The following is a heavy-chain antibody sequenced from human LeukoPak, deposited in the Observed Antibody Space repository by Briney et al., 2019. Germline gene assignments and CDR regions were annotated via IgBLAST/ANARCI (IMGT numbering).Heavy chain of an antibody. D-gene: IGHD3-10*01. V-gene: IGHV4-39*01. CDR3: ARVEDADGSGSYYIRWFDP. CDR1: GGSISSSSYY. J-gene: IGHJ5*02. CDR2: IYYSGST. Sequence: PSETLSLTCTVSGGSISSSSYYWGWIRQPPGKGLEWIGSIYYSGSTYYNPSLKSRVTISVDTSKNQFSLKLSSVTAADTAVYYCARVEDADGSGSYYIRWFDPWGQGTLVTVSS.